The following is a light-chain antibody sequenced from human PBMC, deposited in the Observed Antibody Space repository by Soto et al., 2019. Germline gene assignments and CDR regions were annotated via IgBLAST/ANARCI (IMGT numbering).Light chain of an antibody. CDR1: SSDVGRYNY. V-gene: IGLV2-14*01. CDR3: SSYAGFYTLV. CDR2: GVS. Sequence: QSALTQPASVSGSPGQSITISCTGTSSDVGRYNYVSWYQHHPGKAPKLMIYGVSDRPSGVSNRFSGSKSGNTASLTISGLQAEDEADYYCSSYAGFYTLVFGGGTKLTVL. J-gene: IGLJ3*02.